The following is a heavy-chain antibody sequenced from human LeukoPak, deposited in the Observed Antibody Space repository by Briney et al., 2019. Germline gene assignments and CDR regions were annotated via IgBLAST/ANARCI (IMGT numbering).Heavy chain of an antibody. D-gene: IGHD3-22*01. V-gene: IGHV1-69*13. CDR3: ARAFYDSSGADHYYYYYGLDV. Sequence: SVKASCKASGGTFISYAISWVRQAPGQGLEWMGGIIPSFGTANNAQKFQGRVTITADESTSTAYMELSSLRSEDTAVYYCARAFYDSSGADHYYYYYGLDVWGQGTTVTVSS. CDR2: IIPSFGTA. CDR1: GGTFISYA. J-gene: IGHJ6*02.